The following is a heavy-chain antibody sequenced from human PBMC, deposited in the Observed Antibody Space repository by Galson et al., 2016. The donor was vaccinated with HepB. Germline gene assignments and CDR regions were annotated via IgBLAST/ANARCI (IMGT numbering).Heavy chain of an antibody. CDR1: GLTFRSYA. CDR3: ARDADIVKVPAAIRADY. Sequence: SLRLSCAASGLTFRSYAMHWVRQAPGKGLEWVAVISYDGGNKYYADSVKGRFTISRDNSKNTLYLQMNSLRAEDTAVYYCARDADIVKVPAAIRADYWGQGTLVTVPS. CDR2: ISYDGGNK. D-gene: IGHD2-2*02. J-gene: IGHJ4*02. V-gene: IGHV3-30*04.